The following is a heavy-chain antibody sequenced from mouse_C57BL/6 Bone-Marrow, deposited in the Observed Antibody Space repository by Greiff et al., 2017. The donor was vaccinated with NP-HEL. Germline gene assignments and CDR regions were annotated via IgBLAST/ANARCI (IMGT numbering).Heavy chain of an antibody. CDR2: IWRGGST. D-gene: IGHD2-3*01. CDR1: GFSLTSYG. V-gene: IGHV2-5*01. CDR3: AKNDGYSYYYAMDY. Sequence: QVQLKESGPGLVQPSQSLSITCTVSGFSLTSYGVHWVRQSPGKGLEWLGVIWRGGSTDYNAAFMSRLSITKDNSKSQVFFKMNSLQADDTAIYYCAKNDGYSYYYAMDYWGQGTSVTVSS. J-gene: IGHJ4*01.